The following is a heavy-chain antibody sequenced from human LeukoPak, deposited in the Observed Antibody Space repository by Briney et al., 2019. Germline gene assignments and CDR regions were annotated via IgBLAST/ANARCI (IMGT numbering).Heavy chain of an antibody. Sequence: PSENLSLTCTVSGGSISSYYWSWIRQPPGKGLEWIGYIYYSGSTNYNPSLKSRVTISVDTSKNQFSLKLSSVTAADTAVYYCAAAADFGYFDYWGQGTLVTVSS. V-gene: IGHV4-59*01. CDR1: GGSISSYY. J-gene: IGHJ4*02. CDR3: AAAADFGYFDY. CDR2: IYYSGST. D-gene: IGHD6-13*01.